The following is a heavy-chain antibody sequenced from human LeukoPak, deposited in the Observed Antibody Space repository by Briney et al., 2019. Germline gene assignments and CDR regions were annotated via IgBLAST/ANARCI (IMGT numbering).Heavy chain of an antibody. J-gene: IGHJ4*02. CDR3: ARGLAYYYDSSGYVIDY. CDR1: GGSISSSSYY. V-gene: IGHV4-39*01. Sequence: SETLSLTCTASGGSISSSSYYWGWIRQPPGKGLEWIGSIYYSGSTYYNPSLKSRVTISVDTSKNQFSLKLSSVTAADTAVYYCARGLAYYYDSSGYVIDYWGQGTLVTVSS. CDR2: IYYSGST. D-gene: IGHD3-22*01.